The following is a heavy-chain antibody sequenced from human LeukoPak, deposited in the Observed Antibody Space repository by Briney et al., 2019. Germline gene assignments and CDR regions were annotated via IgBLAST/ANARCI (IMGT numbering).Heavy chain of an antibody. CDR1: NYTFSNYG. Sequence: ASVKVSCKSSNYTFSNYGISWVRQAPGQGLEWMGWISGYTGNTNYAQKFQDRVTMTTDTSTSTAYMELRSLRSDDTAVYYCARRAVAGNYFDYWGQGALVTVSS. CDR2: ISGYTGNT. V-gene: IGHV1-18*01. CDR3: ARRAVAGNYFDY. D-gene: IGHD6-19*01. J-gene: IGHJ4*02.